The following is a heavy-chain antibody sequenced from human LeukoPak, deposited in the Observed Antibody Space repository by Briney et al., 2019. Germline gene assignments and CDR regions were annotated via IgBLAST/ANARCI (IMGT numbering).Heavy chain of an antibody. Sequence: PGRSLTLSCAASGFTFSSYSMNWVRQAPGKGLEWVSSISSSSSDIYYADSVKGRFTISRDNAKNSLYLQMNSLRAEDTAVYYCARDKGDYFDYWGQGTLVTVSS. CDR2: ISSSSSDI. CDR3: ARDKGDYFDY. CDR1: GFTFSSYS. J-gene: IGHJ4*02. V-gene: IGHV3-21*01.